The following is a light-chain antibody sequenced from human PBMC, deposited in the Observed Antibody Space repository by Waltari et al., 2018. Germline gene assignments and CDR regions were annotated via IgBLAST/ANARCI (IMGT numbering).Light chain of an antibody. CDR2: DAS. CDR1: QSVSSSY. J-gene: IGKJ4*01. CDR3: QQYHSSPPT. Sequence: EIVLTQSPGTLSLSPGERDTLSCRASQSVSSSYLAWYQQKPGQAPRLLIYDASSRATVIPDRFSGSGSGTDFTLTINRLEPEDFAVYYCQQYHSSPPTFGGGTKVEIK. V-gene: IGKV3-20*01.